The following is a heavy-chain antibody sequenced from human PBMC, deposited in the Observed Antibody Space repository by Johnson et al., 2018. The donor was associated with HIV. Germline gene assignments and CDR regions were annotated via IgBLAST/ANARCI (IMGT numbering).Heavy chain of an antibody. J-gene: IGHJ3*02. CDR1: GFTFSRFD. CDR2: IGTAGDT. Sequence: MQLVESGGGVVQPGGSLRLSCAASGFTFSRFDMYWVRQATGRGLEWVSHIGTAGDTYYPGSVKGRFTISRENAKNSLYLQMNSLRAEDTALYYCAKDIGGDPNDAFDIWGQGTMVTVSS. CDR3: AKDIGGDPNDAFDI. D-gene: IGHD2-21*02. V-gene: IGHV3-13*01.